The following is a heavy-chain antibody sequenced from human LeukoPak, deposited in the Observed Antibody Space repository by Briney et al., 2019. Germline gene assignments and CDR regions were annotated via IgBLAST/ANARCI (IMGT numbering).Heavy chain of an antibody. CDR1: GGSISSYY. CDR3: ARVMLAAAGKNWFDP. D-gene: IGHD6-13*01. CDR2: IYTSGST. V-gene: IGHV4-4*07. J-gene: IGHJ5*02. Sequence: SETLSLTCTVSGGSISSYYWSWIRQPAGKGLEWIGRIYTSGSTNYNPSLKSRVTMSVDTSKNQFSLKLSSVTAADTAVYYCARVMLAAAGKNWFDPWGQGTLVTVSS.